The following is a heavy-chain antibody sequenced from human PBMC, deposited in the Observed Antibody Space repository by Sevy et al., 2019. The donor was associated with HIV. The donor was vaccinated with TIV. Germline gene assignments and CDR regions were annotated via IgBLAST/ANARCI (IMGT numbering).Heavy chain of an antibody. D-gene: IGHD6-13*01. CDR3: ARTWSSSSWHRRGYFQH. CDR1: GGSFSGYY. V-gene: IGHV4-34*01. J-gene: IGHJ1*01. Sequence: SETLSLTCAVYGGSFSGYYWSWIRQPPGKGLEWIGEINHSGSTKYNPSLKSRVTISVDTSKNQFSLKLSSVTAADTAVYYCARTWSSSSWHRRGYFQHWGQGTLVTVSS. CDR2: INHSGST.